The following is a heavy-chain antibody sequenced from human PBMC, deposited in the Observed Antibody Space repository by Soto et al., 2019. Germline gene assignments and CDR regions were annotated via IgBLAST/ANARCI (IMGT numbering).Heavy chain of an antibody. D-gene: IGHD3-22*01. CDR2: ISGSGGST. V-gene: IGHV3-23*01. CDR3: AKDHYYDSSGYYRLEYFQH. J-gene: IGHJ1*01. Sequence: GGSLRLSCAASGFTFSSYAMSWVRQAPGKGLEWVSAISGSGGSTYYADSVKGRFTISRDNSKNTLYLQMNSLRAEDTAVYYCAKDHYYDSSGYYRLEYFQHWGQGTLVTVSS. CDR1: GFTFSSYA.